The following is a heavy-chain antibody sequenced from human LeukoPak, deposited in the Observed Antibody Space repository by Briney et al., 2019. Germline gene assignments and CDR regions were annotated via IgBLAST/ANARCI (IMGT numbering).Heavy chain of an antibody. Sequence: SETLSLTCSVSGGSLSPYYWSWIRQPPGGGLEWLGEINQSGSTNYNPSLKSRVTISVEKFKNPFSLEVTYVTAADTAIYYCATLGGLYYESHGYPDFDHWGQGTLVTVSS. D-gene: IGHD3-22*01. J-gene: IGHJ4*02. CDR2: INQSGST. V-gene: IGHV4-34*01. CDR1: GGSLSPYY. CDR3: ATLGGLYYESHGYPDFDH.